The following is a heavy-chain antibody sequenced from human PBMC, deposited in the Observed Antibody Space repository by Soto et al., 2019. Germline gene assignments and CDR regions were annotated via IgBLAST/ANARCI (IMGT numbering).Heavy chain of an antibody. J-gene: IGHJ4*02. CDR2: FDPEDGET. D-gene: IGHD1-20*01. V-gene: IGHV1-24*01. CDR1: GYTLTELS. CDR3: ARITPLLAFDY. Sequence: ASVKVSCKVSGYTLTELSMHWVRQAPGKGLEWMGGFDPEDGETIYAQKFQGRVTITEDTSTGTAYMELSSLRSEDTAVYYCARITPLLAFDYWGQGTLVTVSS.